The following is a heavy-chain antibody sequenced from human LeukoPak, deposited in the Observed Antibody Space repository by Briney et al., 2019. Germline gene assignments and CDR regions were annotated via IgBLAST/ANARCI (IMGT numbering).Heavy chain of an antibody. V-gene: IGHV4-34*01. D-gene: IGHD2-2*01. CDR2: INHSGST. J-gene: IGHJ4*02. Sequence: SETLSLTCAVYGGSFSGYYWSWIRQPPGKGLEWIGEINHSGSTNYNPSLKSRVTISVDTSKNQFSLKLSSVTAADTAVYYCARRSRGYCSSTSCHPGFGYWGQGTLVAVSS. CDR1: GGSFSGYY. CDR3: ARRSRGYCSSTSCHPGFGY.